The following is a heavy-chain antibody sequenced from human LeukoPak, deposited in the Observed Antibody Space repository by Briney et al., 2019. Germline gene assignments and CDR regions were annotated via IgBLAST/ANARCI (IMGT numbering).Heavy chain of an antibody. CDR3: ARLPTGYPNWFDP. Sequence: SETLSLTCTVSDDSITMYYWTWIRQPPGKGLEWIGTIHSRGSTYYNPSLKSRVTISVDTSKNQFSLKLSSVTAADTAVYYCARLPTGYPNWFDPWGQGTLVTVSS. V-gene: IGHV4-59*04. CDR2: IHSRGST. D-gene: IGHD2-21*02. J-gene: IGHJ5*02. CDR1: DDSITMYY.